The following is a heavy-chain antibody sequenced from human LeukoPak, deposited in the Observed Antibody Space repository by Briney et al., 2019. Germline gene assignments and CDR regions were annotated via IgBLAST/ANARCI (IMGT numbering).Heavy chain of an antibody. D-gene: IGHD2-15*01. Sequence: PGGSLRLSCAASGFTFSSTSMSWVRQAPGKGLEWVANVKQDGSEKNYVDSVKGRFTISRDNAKNSLFLQMNSLRAEDTAIYYCARSLWPEDYWGQGILVTVSS. CDR2: VKQDGSEK. CDR3: ARSLWPEDY. J-gene: IGHJ4*02. CDR1: GFTFSSTS. V-gene: IGHV3-7*01.